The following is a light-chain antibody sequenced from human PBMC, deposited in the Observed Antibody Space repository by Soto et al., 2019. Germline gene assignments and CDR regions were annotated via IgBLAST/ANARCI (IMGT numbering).Light chain of an antibody. Sequence: QSALTQPASVSGSPGQSITISCTGTSSDAGSYNLVSWYQQHPGKAPKLMIYEGSKRPSGVSNRFSGSKSGNTASLTISGLQAEDEADYYCCSYAGSSTAVVFGGGTQLTVL. J-gene: IGLJ2*01. CDR1: SSDAGSYNL. V-gene: IGLV2-23*01. CDR3: CSYAGSSTAVV. CDR2: EGS.